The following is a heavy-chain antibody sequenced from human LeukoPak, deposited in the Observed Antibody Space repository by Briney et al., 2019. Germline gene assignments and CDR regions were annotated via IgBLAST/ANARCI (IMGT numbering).Heavy chain of an antibody. CDR1: GFTFSSYG. D-gene: IGHD6-13*01. CDR3: AKKGLAASGQFGC. CDR2: IWYDGRDK. V-gene: IGHV3-30*02. Sequence: GGSLRLSCAASGFTFSSYGMDWVRQAPGKGLEWVASIWYDGRDKYYADSVRGRFTISRDDSKNTLDLQMNSLRPEDTGLYYCAKKGLAASGQFGCWGQGTLVTVSS. J-gene: IGHJ4*02.